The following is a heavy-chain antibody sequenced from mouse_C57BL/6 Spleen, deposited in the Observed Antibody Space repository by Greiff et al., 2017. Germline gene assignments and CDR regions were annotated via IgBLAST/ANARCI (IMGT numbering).Heavy chain of an antibody. CDR2: IDPEDGET. Sequence: EVKLVESGAELVKPGASVKLSCTASGFNINDYYMHWVKQRTEQGLEWIGWIDPEDGETKYAAKFQGKATITADTSSNTAYLQLSSLTSEDTAVFCCVVDWYFEVWGTGTTVTVSS. J-gene: IGHJ1*03. D-gene: IGHD6-2*01. CDR3: VVDWYFEV. CDR1: GFNINDYY. V-gene: IGHV14-2*01.